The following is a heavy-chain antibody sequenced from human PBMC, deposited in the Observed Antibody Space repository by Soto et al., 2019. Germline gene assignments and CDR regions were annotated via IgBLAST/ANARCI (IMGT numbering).Heavy chain of an antibody. CDR1: GGSISSSNW. Sequence: SETLSLTCAVSGGSISSSNWWSWVRQPPGKGLEWIGEIYHSGSTNYNPSLKSRVTISVDKSKNQFSLKLSSVTAADTAVYYCARGVRTGYYYGMDVWGQGTTVTVSS. CDR3: ARGVRTGYYYGMDV. V-gene: IGHV4-4*02. D-gene: IGHD3-10*01. J-gene: IGHJ6*02. CDR2: IYHSGST.